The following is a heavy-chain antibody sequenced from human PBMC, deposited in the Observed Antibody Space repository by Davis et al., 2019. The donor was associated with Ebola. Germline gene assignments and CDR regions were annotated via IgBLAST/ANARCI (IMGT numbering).Heavy chain of an antibody. Sequence: PGGFLRLSCAASGFTFSGSAMHWVRQASGKGLEWVGRIRSKANSYATAYAASVKGRFTISRDDSKNTAYLQMNSLKTEDTAVYYCTTPGIAVAGDYWGQGTLVTVSS. CDR1: GFTFSGSA. CDR2: IRSKANSYAT. CDR3: TTPGIAVAGDY. V-gene: IGHV3-73*01. J-gene: IGHJ4*02. D-gene: IGHD6-19*01.